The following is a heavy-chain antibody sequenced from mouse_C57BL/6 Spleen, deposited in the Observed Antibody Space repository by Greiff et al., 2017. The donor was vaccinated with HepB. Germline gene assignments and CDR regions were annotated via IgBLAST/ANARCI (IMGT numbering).Heavy chain of an antibody. J-gene: IGHJ2*02. D-gene: IGHD2-4*01. CDR2: IYPNNGGN. Sequence: EVQLQQSGPELVKPGASVKMSCKASGYTFTDYYMHWVKQSPGKSLEWIGYIYPNNGGNGYNQKFKGKATLTVDKSSSTAYMELRSLTSEDSAVYYCARGYYDYDEGYFDYWGQGTSLTVSS. CDR1: GYTFTDYY. V-gene: IGHV1-34*01. CDR3: ARGYYDYDEGYFDY.